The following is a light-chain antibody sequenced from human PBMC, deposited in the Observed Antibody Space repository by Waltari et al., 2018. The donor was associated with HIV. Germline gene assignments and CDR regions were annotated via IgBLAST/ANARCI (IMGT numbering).Light chain of an antibody. CDR2: GIN. Sequence: QSVLTPPPSASGTPGQRVTISCSGSTPHVGISYVYWYQQRPGTTPKLVIYGINQRPSGVPDRFSGSKSGTSVSLVISGIRSEDEADYYCAAWDYSLSGWVFGGGTKLTVL. V-gene: IGLV1-47*01. CDR3: AAWDYSLSGWV. J-gene: IGLJ3*02. CDR1: TPHVGISY.